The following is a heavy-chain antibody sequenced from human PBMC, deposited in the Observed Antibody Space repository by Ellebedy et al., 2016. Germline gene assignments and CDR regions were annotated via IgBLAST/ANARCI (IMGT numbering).Heavy chain of an antibody. CDR3: AKVTRGLGQVLTGYYPTYGMDV. V-gene: IGHV3-48*04. Sequence: GGSLRLSXAASGFTFSSYSMNWVRQAPGKGLEWVSYISSSGRTIYYADSVKGRFTISRDNAKNSLYLQMNSLRAEDTAVYFCAKVTRGLGQVLTGYYPTYGMDVWGQGTTVTVSS. D-gene: IGHD3-9*01. CDR1: GFTFSSYS. J-gene: IGHJ6*02. CDR2: ISSSGRTI.